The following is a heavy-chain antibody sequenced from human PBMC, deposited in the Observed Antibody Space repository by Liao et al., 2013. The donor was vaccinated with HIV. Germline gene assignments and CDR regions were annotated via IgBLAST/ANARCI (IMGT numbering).Heavy chain of an antibody. D-gene: IGHD4-17*01. V-gene: IGHV4-59*01. CDR2: VSDSGST. J-gene: IGHJ4*02. CDR1: GGSMSDYY. Sequence: VQLQESGPGLVKPSEALSLTCTVSGGSMSDYYWNWIRQSPGKGLEWLAYVSDSGSTNYNPSLQSRLTISIDTSRNQFSLRLSSVTAADTAVYYCARGGTTVTTSGYFDFWGQGILVTVSS. CDR3: ARGGTTVTTSGYFDF.